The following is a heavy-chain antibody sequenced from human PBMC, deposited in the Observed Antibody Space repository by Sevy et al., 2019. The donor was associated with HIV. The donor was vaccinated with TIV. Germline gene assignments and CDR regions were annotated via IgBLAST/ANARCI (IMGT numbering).Heavy chain of an antibody. CDR2: INLNGGST. CDR3: ARSLGYCTNGVCSHSDA. V-gene: IGHV3-20*04. CDR1: GFTFDDYG. J-gene: IGHJ5*02. D-gene: IGHD2-8*01. Sequence: GGSLRLSCAASGFTFDDYGMTWVRQAPGKGLEWVSGINLNGGSTGYADSVKGRFTMSRDNAKNFLYLQMKSLRAEDTALYYCARSLGYCTNGVCSHSDAWGQGTLVTVSS.